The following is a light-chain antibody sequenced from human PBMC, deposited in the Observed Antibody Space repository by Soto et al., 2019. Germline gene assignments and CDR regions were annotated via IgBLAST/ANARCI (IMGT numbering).Light chain of an antibody. CDR3: MQALQTPS. Sequence: ESVMSQSPLSLSVTPGEPASISCRSSQSLLHSNGYNYVDWYLQKPGQSPQLLIDLGSFRAAGVPDRLSGSGSGTDFTLKISRMEAADVGVYYCMQALQTPSFGGGTKVEIK. CDR1: QSLLHSNGYNY. V-gene: IGKV2-28*01. J-gene: IGKJ4*01. CDR2: LGS.